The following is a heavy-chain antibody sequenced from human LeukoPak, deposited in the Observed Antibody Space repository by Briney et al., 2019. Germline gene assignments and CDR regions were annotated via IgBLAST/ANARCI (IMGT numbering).Heavy chain of an antibody. V-gene: IGHV1-3*01. CDR1: GGTFSSYA. CDR2: INAGNGNT. D-gene: IGHD3-22*01. J-gene: IGHJ4*02. Sequence: ASVKVSCKASGGTFSSYAISWVRQAPGQRLEWMGWINAGNGNTKYSQKFQGRVTITRDTSASTAYMELSSLRSEDTAVYYCARGLATYYDSSGYYWWGQGTLVTVSS. CDR3: ARGLATYYDSSGYYW.